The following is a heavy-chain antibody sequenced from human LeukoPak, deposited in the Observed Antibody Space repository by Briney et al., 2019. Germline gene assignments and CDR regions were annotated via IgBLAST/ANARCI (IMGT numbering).Heavy chain of an antibody. J-gene: IGHJ4*02. D-gene: IGHD6-19*01. CDR3: ARDIGSSGWYNY. V-gene: IGHV1-3*01. CDR1: GYTFTSCA. Sequence: VASVKVSCKASGYTFTSCAMHWVRQAPGQRLEWMGWTNAGNGNTKYSQKFQGRVTITRDTSASTAYMELSSLRSEDTAVYYCARDIGSSGWYNYWGQGTLVTVSS. CDR2: TNAGNGNT.